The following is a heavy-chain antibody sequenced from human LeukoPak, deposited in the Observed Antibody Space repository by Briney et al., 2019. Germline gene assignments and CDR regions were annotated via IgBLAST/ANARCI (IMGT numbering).Heavy chain of an antibody. CDR3: ATADIVVVVAADPEYFQH. J-gene: IGHJ1*01. V-gene: IGHV3-23*01. D-gene: IGHD2-15*01. CDR1: GFTFSSYA. Sequence: PGGSLRLSCAASGFTFSSYAMSWVRQAPGKGLEWVSAISGSGGSTYYADSVKGRFTISRDNSKNTLYLQMNSLRAEDTAVYYCATADIVVVVAADPEYFQHWGQGTLVTVSS. CDR2: ISGSGGST.